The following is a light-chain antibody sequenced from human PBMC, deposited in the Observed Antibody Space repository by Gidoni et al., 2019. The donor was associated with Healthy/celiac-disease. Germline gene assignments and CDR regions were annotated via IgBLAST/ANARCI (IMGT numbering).Light chain of an antibody. CDR3: QQRSNWPQYT. Sequence: PGERATLSCRASQSVSSYLAWYQQKPGQAPRLLIYDASNRATGIPARFSGSGSGTDFTLTISSLEPEDFAVYYCQQRSNWPQYTFXQXTKLEIK. CDR1: QSVSSY. V-gene: IGKV3-11*01. J-gene: IGKJ2*01. CDR2: DAS.